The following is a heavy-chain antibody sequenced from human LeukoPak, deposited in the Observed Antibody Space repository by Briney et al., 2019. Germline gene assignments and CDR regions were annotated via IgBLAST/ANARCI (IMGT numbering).Heavy chain of an antibody. V-gene: IGHV4-34*01. D-gene: IGHD3-10*01. J-gene: IGHJ4*02. CDR1: GGSFSGYY. Sequence: PSETLSLTCAVYGGSFSGYYWSWIRQPPGKGLEWIGEINHSGSTNYNPSLKSRVTISVDTSKNQFSLKLSSVTAADTAVYYCARRGVRGVIIPTYYFDYWGQGTLVTVSS. CDR2: INHSGST. CDR3: ARRGVRGVIIPTYYFDY.